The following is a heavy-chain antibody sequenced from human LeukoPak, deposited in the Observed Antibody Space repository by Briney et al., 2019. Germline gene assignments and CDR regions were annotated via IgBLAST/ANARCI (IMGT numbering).Heavy chain of an antibody. J-gene: IGHJ4*02. V-gene: IGHV3-74*01. CDR3: ATGHSYGYDY. CDR2: VKGDGRTT. CDR1: GLTFSDFW. Sequence: GGSLRLSCAASGLTFSDFWMHWVRQPPGKGLVWVALVKGDGRTTIYADSEKGRFTISRDNAKNTLYLQMNSLRADDSGVYYCATGHSYGYDYWGQGVLVTVSS. D-gene: IGHD5-18*01.